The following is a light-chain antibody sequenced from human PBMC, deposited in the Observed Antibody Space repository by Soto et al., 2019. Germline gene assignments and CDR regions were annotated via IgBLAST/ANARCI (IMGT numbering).Light chain of an antibody. CDR1: SSDFGSYNL. CDR2: EAS. V-gene: IGLV2-23*01. Sequence: QSALTQPASVSGSPGQSITISCTGTSSDFGSYNLVSWFQQHPGEAPKLIIYEASRRPSGVSNRFSASKSANTASLTISGLQSEDEADYYCCSYAGSDTMIFGGGTKLTV. J-gene: IGLJ2*01. CDR3: CSYAGSDTMI.